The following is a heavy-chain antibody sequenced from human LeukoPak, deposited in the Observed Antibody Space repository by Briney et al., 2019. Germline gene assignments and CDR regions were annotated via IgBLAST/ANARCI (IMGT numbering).Heavy chain of an antibody. D-gene: IGHD3-10*01. CDR2: IYYSGST. Sequence: SETLSLTCTVSGGSISSGDYYWSWIRQPPGKGLEWIGYIYYSGSTNYNPSLKSRVTISVDTSKNQFSLKLSSVTAADTAVYYCARVPKPGKQYWYFDLWSRGTLVTVSS. CDR3: ARVPKPGKQYWYFDL. J-gene: IGHJ2*01. V-gene: IGHV4-61*08. CDR1: GGSISSGDYY.